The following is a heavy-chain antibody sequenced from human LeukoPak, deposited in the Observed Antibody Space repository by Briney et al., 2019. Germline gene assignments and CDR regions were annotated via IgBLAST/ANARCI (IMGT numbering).Heavy chain of an antibody. CDR1: GFTFSSYA. CDR2: ISYDGSNK. V-gene: IGHV3-30-3*01. CDR3: AKDPDLYYDSSGYAKDY. Sequence: GGSLRLSCAASGFTFSSYAMHWVRQAPGKGLEWVAVISYDGSNKYYADSVKGRFTISRDNSKNTLYLQMNSLRAEDTAVYYCAKDPDLYYDSSGYAKDYWGQGTLVTVSA. D-gene: IGHD3-22*01. J-gene: IGHJ4*02.